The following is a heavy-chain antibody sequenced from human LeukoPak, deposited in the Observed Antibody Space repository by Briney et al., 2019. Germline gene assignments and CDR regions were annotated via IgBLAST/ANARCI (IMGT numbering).Heavy chain of an antibody. V-gene: IGHV4-4*07. CDR1: LGSISSYF. CDR3: AREYHSSSWYEWFDP. J-gene: IGHJ5*02. CDR2: IYTSGGT. D-gene: IGHD6-13*01. Sequence: SGALSLTCMVSLGSISSYFWSCMRQPAGRGGEWMGRIYTSGGTDYNPSIPSRVTMSVDTSQHQFSLKLSSVTAADTAVYYCAREYHSSSWYEWFDPWGQGTLVTVSS.